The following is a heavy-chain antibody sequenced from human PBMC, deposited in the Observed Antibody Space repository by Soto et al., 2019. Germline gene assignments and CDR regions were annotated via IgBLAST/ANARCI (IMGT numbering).Heavy chain of an antibody. CDR3: AKDEYYYSRSGYYVFDS. Sequence: GGSRRLSCEVSGFTFSAYGMHWVRQAPGKGLEWVAAISHDGTNKNYGDSVKGRFTISRDNSKKTLYLQMNSLRPEDTALYYCAKDEYYYSRSGYYVFDSWGQGTLVTVSS. J-gene: IGHJ4*02. V-gene: IGHV3-30*18. D-gene: IGHD3-22*01. CDR2: ISHDGTNK. CDR1: GFTFSAYG.